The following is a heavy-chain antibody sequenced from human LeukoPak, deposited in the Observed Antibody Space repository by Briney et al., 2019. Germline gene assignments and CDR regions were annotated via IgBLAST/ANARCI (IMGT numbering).Heavy chain of an antibody. CDR1: GITFSSYS. CDR3: AKVAPSSWYLNY. D-gene: IGHD6-13*01. CDR2: ISSSGSTK. V-gene: IGHV3-48*01. Sequence: GGSLRLSCGASGITFSSYSMNWVRQAPGKGLEWVSYISSSGSTKYYADSVKGRFTISRDNSKNTLYLQMSSLSAEDMAVYYCAKVAPSSWYLNYWGQGTLVTVSS. J-gene: IGHJ4*02.